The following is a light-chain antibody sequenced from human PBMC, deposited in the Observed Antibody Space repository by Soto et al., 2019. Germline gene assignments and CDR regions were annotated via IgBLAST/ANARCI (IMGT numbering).Light chain of an antibody. Sequence: QSALTQPASLSGSPGQSITISCTGINTDVGSYDLVSWYQQHPGKAPKLIIYEDTKRPSGASFRFSGSKSGNMAFLTISGLQTEDEADYYCCSYAGYSTLVLFGGGTKVTVL. CDR2: EDT. J-gene: IGLJ3*02. CDR1: NTDVGSYDL. CDR3: CSYAGYSTLVL. V-gene: IGLV2-23*01.